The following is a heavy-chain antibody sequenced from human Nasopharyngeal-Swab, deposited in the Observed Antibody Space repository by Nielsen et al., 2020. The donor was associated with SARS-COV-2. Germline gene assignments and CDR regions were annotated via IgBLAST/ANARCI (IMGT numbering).Heavy chain of an antibody. CDR3: ARVPATGGPIDY. Sequence: SETLSLTCAVYGGSFSGYYWSWIRQPPGKGLEWIGEINHSGSTNYNPSLKSRVTISVDTSKNQFSLKLSSVTAADTAVYYCARVPATGGPIDYWGQGTLVTVSS. D-gene: IGHD1-14*01. CDR2: INHSGST. V-gene: IGHV4-34*01. CDR1: GGSFSGYY. J-gene: IGHJ4*02.